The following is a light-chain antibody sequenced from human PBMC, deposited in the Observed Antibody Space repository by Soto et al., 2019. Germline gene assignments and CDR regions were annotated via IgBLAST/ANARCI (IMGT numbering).Light chain of an antibody. CDR1: ETIINL. J-gene: IGKJ4*01. V-gene: IGKV1-5*01. CDR2: DAS. Sequence: DIQMTQSPSTLSASVGDRVTITCRASETIINLLAWYQQRPGKAPKLLIYDASSLETGVPSRFSGSGSGTEFTLTISSLQPADFATYYCQQYNSHPFFRGGTKVEIK. CDR3: QQYNSHPF.